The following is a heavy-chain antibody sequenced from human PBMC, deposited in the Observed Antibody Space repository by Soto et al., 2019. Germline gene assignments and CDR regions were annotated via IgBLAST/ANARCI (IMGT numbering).Heavy chain of an antibody. CDR3: AKDGGGGQHIAAAGTYVWYYFDY. D-gene: IGHD6-13*01. V-gene: IGHV3-30*18. J-gene: IGHJ4*02. CDR1: GFTFSSYG. Sequence: QVQLVESGGGVVQPGRSLRLSCAASGFTFSSYGMHWVRQAPGKGLEWVAVISYDGSNKYYADSVKGRFTISRDNSKNTLYLQRNSLRAEDTAVYYCAKDGGGGQHIAAAGTYVWYYFDYWGQGTLVTVSS. CDR2: ISYDGSNK.